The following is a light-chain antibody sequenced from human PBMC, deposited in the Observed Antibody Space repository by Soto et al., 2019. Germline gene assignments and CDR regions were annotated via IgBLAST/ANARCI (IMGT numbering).Light chain of an antibody. CDR2: QDN. CDR1: KLGEKY. J-gene: IGLJ1*01. Sequence: SYELTQPPSVSVSPGQTASITCSGDKLGEKYACWYQQKPGQSPVLVIYQDNKRPSGIPERFSGSNSGNTATLTISGTQAMDEADYYCQAWDSTTAVFGTGTKVTVL. CDR3: QAWDSTTAV. V-gene: IGLV3-1*01.